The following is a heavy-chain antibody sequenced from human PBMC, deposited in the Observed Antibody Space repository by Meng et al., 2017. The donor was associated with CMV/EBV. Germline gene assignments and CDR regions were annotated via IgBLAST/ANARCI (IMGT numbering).Heavy chain of an antibody. V-gene: IGHV4-31*02. Sequence: SGGSISSGGYYWSWIRQHPGKGLEWIGNIYYRGSTYYNASLKSRLSISIDTSNNQFSLRLTSVSAADTAVYYCARDRDYGDYNGFDPWGQGTLVTVSS. J-gene: IGHJ5*02. CDR1: GGSISSGGYY. CDR3: ARDRDYGDYNGFDP. D-gene: IGHD4-17*01. CDR2: IYYRGST.